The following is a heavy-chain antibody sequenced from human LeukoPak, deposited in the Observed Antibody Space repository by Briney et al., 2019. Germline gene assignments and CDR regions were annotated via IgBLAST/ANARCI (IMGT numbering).Heavy chain of an antibody. V-gene: IGHV3-48*03. CDR3: ARDATTKLGTVYMDV. CDR2: ISTSGSSV. D-gene: IGHD1-1*01. J-gene: IGHJ6*03. CDR1: GFTFSIYE. Sequence: GGSLRLSCAASGFTFSIYEINWVRQAPGKGLEWLSHISTSGSSVHYADSVKGRFTISRDNAENSLYLQMDSLRVEDTAVYFCARDATTKLGTVYMDVWGKGTTVTISS.